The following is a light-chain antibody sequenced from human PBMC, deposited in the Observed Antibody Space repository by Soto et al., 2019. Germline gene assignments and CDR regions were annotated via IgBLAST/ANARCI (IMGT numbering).Light chain of an antibody. CDR2: DAS. CDR1: QDISNH. J-gene: IGKJ5*01. Sequence: DIQMTQSPSSLSASVGDRVTITCQASQDISNHLNWYQQKPGKAPKLLIYDASNLETGVPSRFSGSGSGTDFTVTISSLQPEDFATYSCQQYYNLPITFGQGTRWRL. V-gene: IGKV1-33*01. CDR3: QQYYNLPIT.